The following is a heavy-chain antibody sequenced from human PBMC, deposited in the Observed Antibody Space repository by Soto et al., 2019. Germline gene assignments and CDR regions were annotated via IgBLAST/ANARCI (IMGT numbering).Heavy chain of an antibody. CDR3: ARRGDYEDWFDP. CDR1: GGSISSYY. D-gene: IGHD4-17*01. CDR2: IYYSGST. V-gene: IGHV4-59*08. Sequence: PSETLSLTCTVSGGSISSYYWSWIRQPPGKGLEWIGYIYYSGSTNYNPSLKSRVTISVDTSKNQFSLKLSSVTTADTAVYYCARRGDYEDWFDPWGQGTLVTVSS. J-gene: IGHJ5*02.